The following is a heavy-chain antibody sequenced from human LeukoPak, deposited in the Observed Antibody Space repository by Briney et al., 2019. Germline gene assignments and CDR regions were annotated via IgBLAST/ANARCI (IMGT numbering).Heavy chain of an antibody. CDR2: IYYSGST. CDR3: ARTISTMTTPRGGKYYFDY. CDR1: GGSISSSSYY. D-gene: IGHD4-17*01. Sequence: PSETLSLTCTVSGGSISSSSYYCGWIRQPPGKGLEWIGSIYYSGSTYYNPSLKSRLTISVDTSKNQFSLKLSSVTAADTAVYYCARTISTMTTPRGGKYYFDYWGQGTLVTVSS. V-gene: IGHV4-39*01. J-gene: IGHJ4*02.